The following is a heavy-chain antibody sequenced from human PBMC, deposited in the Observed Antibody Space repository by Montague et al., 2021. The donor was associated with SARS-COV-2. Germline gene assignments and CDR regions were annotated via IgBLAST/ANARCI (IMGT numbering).Heavy chain of an antibody. CDR3: ARDRDWDDWCGMDV. D-gene: IGHD2-21*01. CDR2: ISSSGGGSTK. Sequence: SLRLSCAASGFIFSSYEMNWVRQAPGKGLEWISYISSSGGGSTKHYTDSVKGRFTISRDNAKNSLYLQMNSRRVEDTAIYYCARDRDWDDWCGMDVWGQGTTVTVSS. V-gene: IGHV3-48*03. CDR1: GFIFSSYE. J-gene: IGHJ6*02.